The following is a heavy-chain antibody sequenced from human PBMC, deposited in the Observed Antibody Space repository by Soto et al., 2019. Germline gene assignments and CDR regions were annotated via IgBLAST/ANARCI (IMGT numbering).Heavy chain of an antibody. CDR3: ARDDLVVVPITLDI. CDR2: ISAYNGNT. Sequence: QVPLVQSGAEMKKPGASVRVSCKTSGDTFGTSGFHWMRKAPGQGLEWMWWISAYNGNTYYIQKLQGRVTMTTDTSTSTAYMEFRSLKSDDPAVYVCARDDLVVVPITLDIWGQGRMVTFSS. V-gene: IGHV1-18*01. J-gene: IGHJ3*02. CDR1: GDTFGTSG. D-gene: IGHD2-2*01.